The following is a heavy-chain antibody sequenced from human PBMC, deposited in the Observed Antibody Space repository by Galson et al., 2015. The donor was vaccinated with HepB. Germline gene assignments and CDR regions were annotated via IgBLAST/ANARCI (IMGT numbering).Heavy chain of an antibody. CDR2: ISPHNRNT. CDR1: GYTFSSYS. Sequence: SVKVSCKASGYTFSSYSITWVRQAPGQGLEWVGWISPHNRNTNYAQNFQGRVTMTTDTSTGTAYMELRSLRSDDTALYYCARGALVVAVGATQNNWFDPWGRGTLVTVSS. D-gene: IGHD2-15*01. V-gene: IGHV1-18*01. J-gene: IGHJ5*02. CDR3: ARGALVVAVGATQNNWFDP.